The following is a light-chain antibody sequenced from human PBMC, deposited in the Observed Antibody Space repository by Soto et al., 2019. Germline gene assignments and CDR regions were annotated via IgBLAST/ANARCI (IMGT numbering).Light chain of an antibody. Sequence: DIQMTQSPSTLSASVGDRVTITWRASQSISSWLAWYQQKPGKAPKLLIYKASTLKSGVPSRFSGSGSGREFTLTISSLKPEDFATYHCQQLNSYRLATFGGGTQVDIK. CDR2: KAS. J-gene: IGKJ4*01. CDR1: QSISSW. CDR3: QQLNSYRLAT. V-gene: IGKV1-5*03.